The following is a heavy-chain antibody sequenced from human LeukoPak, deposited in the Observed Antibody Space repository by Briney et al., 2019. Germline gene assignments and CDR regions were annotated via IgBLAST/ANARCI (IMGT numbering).Heavy chain of an antibody. D-gene: IGHD3-22*01. CDR3: ARGPYYYDSSGISGYYYYYGMDV. Sequence: KPSETLSLTCTVSGGSISSSSYYWGWIRQPPGKGLEWIGSIYYSGSTYYNPSLKSRVTISVDTSKNQFSLKLSSVTAADTAVYYCARGPYYYDSSGISGYYYYYGMDVWGQGTTVTVSS. J-gene: IGHJ6*02. CDR2: IYYSGST. V-gene: IGHV4-39*07. CDR1: GGSISSSSYY.